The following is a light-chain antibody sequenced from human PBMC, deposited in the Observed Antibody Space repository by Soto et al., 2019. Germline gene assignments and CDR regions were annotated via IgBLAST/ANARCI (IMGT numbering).Light chain of an antibody. CDR2: GDS. Sequence: QSVLTQPPSASGTPGQRVTISCSGSSSNIGAGYDVHWYQQLPGTAPKLLIYGDSNRPSGVPDRFSGSNSGTSASLAITGLQAEDEADYYCQSYDSSLSGYVFGTGTKVTVL. V-gene: IGLV1-40*01. J-gene: IGLJ1*01. CDR1: SSNIGAGYD. CDR3: QSYDSSLSGYV.